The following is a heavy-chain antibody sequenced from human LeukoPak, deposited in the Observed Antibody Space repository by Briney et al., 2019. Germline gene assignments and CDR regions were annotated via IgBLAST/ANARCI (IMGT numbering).Heavy chain of an antibody. D-gene: IGHD3-16*02. Sequence: SETLSLTCAVHGGSFSGYYWSWIRQPPGKGLEWIGEINHSGSTTYNPSLKSRVTISLDMPKNQISLNLSSVTAADTAVYYCARRPRDYDYVWGSYRRNWFDPWGQGTLVTVSS. CDR2: INHSGST. V-gene: IGHV4-34*01. CDR1: GGSFSGYY. CDR3: ARRPRDYDYVWGSYRRNWFDP. J-gene: IGHJ5*02.